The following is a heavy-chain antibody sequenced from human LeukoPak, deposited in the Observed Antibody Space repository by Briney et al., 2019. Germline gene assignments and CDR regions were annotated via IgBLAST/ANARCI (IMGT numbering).Heavy chain of an antibody. CDR2: IYPSDDST. J-gene: IGHJ4*02. D-gene: IGHD2-15*01. CDR3: AKGGSSGGSCYFDY. V-gene: IGHV1-46*01. CDR1: GHTFTNKF. Sequence: ASVKVSCKASGHTFTNKFLHWVRQAPGQELEWMGVIYPSDDSTNYAQKFQDRVAMTRDTSTSTVYMELNSLRAEDTAIYYCAKGGSSGGSCYFDYWGQGTLVSVSS.